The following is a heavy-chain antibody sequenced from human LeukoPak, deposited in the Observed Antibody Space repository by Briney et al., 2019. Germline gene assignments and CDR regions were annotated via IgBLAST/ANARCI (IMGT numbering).Heavy chain of an antibody. CDR1: GFSFDDYA. Sequence: GRSLRLSCAASGFSFDDYAMHWVRQAPGKGLEWVSGISWNSGSIGYADSVKGRFTISRDNAKNSLYLQMNSLRAEDTALYYCAKAVYSSSPPPYYFDYWGQGTLVTVSS. V-gene: IGHV3-9*01. CDR2: ISWNSGSI. CDR3: AKAVYSSSPPPYYFDY. D-gene: IGHD6-6*01. J-gene: IGHJ4*02.